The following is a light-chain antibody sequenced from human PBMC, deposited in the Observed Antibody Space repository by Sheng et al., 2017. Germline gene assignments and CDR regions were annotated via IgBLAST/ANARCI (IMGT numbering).Light chain of an antibody. Sequence: DIQMTQSPSTLSASVGDRITLTCRASQSIRSWLAWYQQKPGKAPKLLIYEASNLERGVPTRFSGSGSGTEFTLTINSLQPDDFATYYCQQYQTYPWTFGRGTTV. CDR1: QSIRSW. J-gene: IGKJ1*01. V-gene: IGKV1-5*03. CDR3: QQYQTYPWT. CDR2: EAS.